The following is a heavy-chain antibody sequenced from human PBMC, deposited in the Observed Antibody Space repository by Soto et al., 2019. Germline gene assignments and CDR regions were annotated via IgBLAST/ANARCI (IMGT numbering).Heavy chain of an antibody. CDR2: INPNSGDT. CDR3: ARVALAPPYYYYGMDV. J-gene: IGHJ6*02. V-gene: IGHV1-2*04. Sequence: ASVKVSCKASGYTFTGYYMHWVRQAPGQGLEWMGWINPNSGDTNYAQKFQGWVTMTRDTSISTAYMELSRLRSDDTAVYYCARVALAPPYYYYGMDVWGQGTTVTVSS. CDR1: GYTFTGYY. D-gene: IGHD3-3*02.